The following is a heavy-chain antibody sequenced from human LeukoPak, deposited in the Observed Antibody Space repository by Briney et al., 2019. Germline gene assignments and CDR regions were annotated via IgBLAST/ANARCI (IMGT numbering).Heavy chain of an antibody. CDR1: GYTFTSYA. J-gene: IGHJ4*02. V-gene: IGHV1-3*01. CDR2: INAGNGNT. Sequence: AASVKVSCKASGYTFTSYAMHWVRQAPGQRLEWMGWINAGNGNTKYSQKFQGRVTITRDTSASTAYMELSSLRSEDTAVYYCARSVYGSGSYLPGDYWGQGTLVTVSS. D-gene: IGHD3-10*01. CDR3: ARSVYGSGSYLPGDY.